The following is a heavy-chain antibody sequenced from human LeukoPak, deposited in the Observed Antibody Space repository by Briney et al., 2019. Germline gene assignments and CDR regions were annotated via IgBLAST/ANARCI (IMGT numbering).Heavy chain of an antibody. CDR2: VSGSGGRT. Sequence: PGGSLRLSCAASGFTFSSYAMSWVRQAPGKGLEWVSGVSGSGGRTYYTDSVRGRFTISRDNSKNTLYRQMDSLRAQDTAVYYCAKDLARVATMTGNWGQGTLVTVSS. CDR3: AKDLARVATMTGN. CDR1: GFTFSSYA. D-gene: IGHD5-12*01. J-gene: IGHJ4*02. V-gene: IGHV3-23*01.